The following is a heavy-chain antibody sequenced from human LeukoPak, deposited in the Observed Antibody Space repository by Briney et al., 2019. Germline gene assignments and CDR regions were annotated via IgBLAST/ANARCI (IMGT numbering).Heavy chain of an antibody. J-gene: IGHJ4*02. CDR2: IYYSGST. CDR3: ARATYYYGSGIDY. Sequence: PSETLSLTCTVSGGSINSYYWSWIRQTPGKGLEWIGYIYYSGSTSYTPTLKSRVTISLDTSKNQFSLKLSPVTAADTAVYYCARATYYYGSGIDYWGQGTLVTVSS. V-gene: IGHV4-59*01. CDR1: GGSINSYY. D-gene: IGHD3-10*01.